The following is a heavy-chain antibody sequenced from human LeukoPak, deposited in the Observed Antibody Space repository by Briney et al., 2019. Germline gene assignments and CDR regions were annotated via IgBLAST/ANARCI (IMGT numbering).Heavy chain of an antibody. CDR2: IKSKTDGGTT. CDR1: GLTFSNAW. Sequence: GGSLRLSCAASGLTFSNAWMSWVRQAPGKGLEWVGRIKSKTDGGTTDYAAPVKGRFTISRDDSKNTLYLQMNSLKTEDTAVYYCTTVGSSGWYYFDYWGQGTLVTVSS. J-gene: IGHJ4*02. CDR3: TTVGSSGWYYFDY. D-gene: IGHD6-19*01. V-gene: IGHV3-15*01.